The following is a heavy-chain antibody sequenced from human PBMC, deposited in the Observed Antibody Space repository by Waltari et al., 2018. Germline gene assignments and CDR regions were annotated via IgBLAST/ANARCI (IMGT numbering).Heavy chain of an antibody. J-gene: IGHJ2*01. CDR3: ARGASVRFYSSGWPPNWYFDL. CDR1: GYSISSGDY. CDR2: SYHSWST. V-gene: IGHV4-38-2*01. D-gene: IGHD6-19*01. Sequence: QVQLQKSGPGLGKPSETLSRTCAVSGYSISSGDYWGWIRQPPGKGLEWTGSSYHSWSTHYNPSLKSRVTISVDTAKNHFSLKLSSVTAADTAVYYCARGASVRFYSSGWPPNWYFDLWGRGTLVTVSS.